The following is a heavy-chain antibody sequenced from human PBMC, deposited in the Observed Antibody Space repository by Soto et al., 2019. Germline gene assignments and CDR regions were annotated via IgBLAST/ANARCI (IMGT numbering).Heavy chain of an antibody. CDR2: IYYSGST. CDR1: GGSISSGGYY. J-gene: IGHJ6*02. Sequence: SETLSLTCTVSGGSISSGGYYWSWIRQYPGKGLEWIGYIYYSGSTYYNPSLKSRVTISVDTSKNQFSLKLSSVTAADTAVYYCARARMDYDFWSGYNYYYYGMDVWGQGTTVTVSS. V-gene: IGHV4-31*03. CDR3: ARARMDYDFWSGYNYYYYGMDV. D-gene: IGHD3-3*01.